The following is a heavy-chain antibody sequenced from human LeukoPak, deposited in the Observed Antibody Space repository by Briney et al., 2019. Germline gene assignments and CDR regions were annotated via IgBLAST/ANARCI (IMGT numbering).Heavy chain of an antibody. Sequence: GGSLRLSCVASGFIFTTHGMHWVRQAPGKRPQWVAFIRNDGSDKYYADSVKGRFTISRDTSKNTLHVQMSSLRPEDTALYYCARDADWAFDYWGQGTLVTVSS. CDR1: GFIFTTHG. CDR3: ARDADWAFDY. J-gene: IGHJ4*02. CDR2: IRNDGSDK. V-gene: IGHV3-30*02. D-gene: IGHD2-21*01.